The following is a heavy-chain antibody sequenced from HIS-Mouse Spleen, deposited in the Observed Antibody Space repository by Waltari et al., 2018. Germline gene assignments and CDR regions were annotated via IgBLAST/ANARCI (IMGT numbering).Heavy chain of an antibody. CDR2: IYYSGSA. D-gene: IGHD6-13*01. Sequence: QLQLQESGPGLVKPSETLSLTCTVSGGSISSSSYYWGWIRQPPGKGLEWIGSIYYSGSASDNPALKSRVTISVDTSQNQFSLKLSSVTAADTAVYYCAREIPYSSSWYDWYFDLWGRGTLVTVSS. CDR1: GGSISSSSYY. CDR3: AREIPYSSSWYDWYFDL. J-gene: IGHJ2*01. V-gene: IGHV4-39*07.